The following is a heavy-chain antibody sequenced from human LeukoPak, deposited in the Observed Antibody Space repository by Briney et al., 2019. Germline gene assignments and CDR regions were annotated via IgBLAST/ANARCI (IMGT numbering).Heavy chain of an antibody. CDR2: INPSGGST. CDR3: ARDLYYYDSSGYYYGGGRLDY. D-gene: IGHD3-22*01. CDR1: GYTFTSYY. Sequence: ASVKVSCKASGYTFTSYYMHWVRQAPGQGLEWMGIINPSGGSTSYAQKFQGRVTMTRDTSTSTVYMELSSLRSEDTAVYYCARDLYYYDSSGYYYGGGRLDYGGQGALVTVSS. J-gene: IGHJ4*02. V-gene: IGHV1-46*01.